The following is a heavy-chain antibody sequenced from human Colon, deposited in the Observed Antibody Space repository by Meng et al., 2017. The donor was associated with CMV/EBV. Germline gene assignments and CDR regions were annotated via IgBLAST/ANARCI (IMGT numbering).Heavy chain of an antibody. CDR3: IWVGAPWDH. J-gene: IGHJ4*02. CDR2: IRSKTNGGTT. CDR1: GFTFSYAW. V-gene: IGHV3-15*01. Sequence: GESLKISCTASGFTFSYAWMTWVRQAPGKGLEWVGRIRSKTNGGTTDYAAPVKGRFTISRDDSKNTLYLQMNSLKTEDTAVYYCIWVGAPWDHWGQGTLVTVSS. D-gene: IGHD1-26*01.